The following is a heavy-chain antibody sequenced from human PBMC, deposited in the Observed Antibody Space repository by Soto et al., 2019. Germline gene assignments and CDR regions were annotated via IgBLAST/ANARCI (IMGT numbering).Heavy chain of an antibody. V-gene: IGHV4-59*01. CDR2: IYYSGST. Sequence: KASETLSLTCTVSGGSISSYYWSWIRQPPGKGLEWIGYIYYSGSTNYNPSLKSRVTISVDTSKNQFSLKLSSVTAADTAVYYCARGQIAAAYWFDPWGQGTLVTVSS. J-gene: IGHJ5*02. CDR3: ARGQIAAAYWFDP. CDR1: GGSISSYY. D-gene: IGHD6-13*01.